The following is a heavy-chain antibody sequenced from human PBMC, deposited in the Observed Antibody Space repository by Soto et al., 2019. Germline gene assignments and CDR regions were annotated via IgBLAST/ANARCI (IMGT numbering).Heavy chain of an antibody. Sequence: QVQLVESGGGVVQPGRSLRLSCAASGFTFCSYGMHWVRQAPGKGLEWVAVISYDGSNKYYADSVKGRFTISRDNSKNTLYLQMNSLRAEDTAVYYCAKDASYYDSSEWFDYWGQGTLVTVSS. J-gene: IGHJ4*02. CDR2: ISYDGSNK. D-gene: IGHD3-22*01. V-gene: IGHV3-30*18. CDR3: AKDASYYDSSEWFDY. CDR1: GFTFCSYG.